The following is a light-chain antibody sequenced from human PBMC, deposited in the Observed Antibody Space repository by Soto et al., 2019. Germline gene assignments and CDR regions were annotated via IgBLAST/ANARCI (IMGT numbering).Light chain of an antibody. CDR1: QAITSW. J-gene: IGKJ4*01. V-gene: IGKV1-12*01. CDR2: SAS. CDR3: QQTRSFPLT. Sequence: DIHVTQSPSSVSASVGDRVTITCRASQAITSWLAWYQQKPGRAPKLLIYSASSLQSGAPSRFTGSGSGTDFTLTITSXQPDDAAVYYCQQTRSFPLTFGGGTKVDIK.